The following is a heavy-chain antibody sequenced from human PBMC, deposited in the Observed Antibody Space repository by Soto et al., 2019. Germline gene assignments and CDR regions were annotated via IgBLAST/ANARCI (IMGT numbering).Heavy chain of an antibody. CDR2: IDYSGNI. D-gene: IGHD1-1*01. CDR3: ARHIHNQGFEYYFDS. V-gene: IGHV4-39*01. J-gene: IGHJ4*02. Sequence: SQTLSLTCNASGGSITSSGSAWGWIRQSPGKGLEWIGTIDYSGNIYYIPSLKSRITISVDTSKNQISLKLSSVTAADTAVYYCARHIHNQGFEYYFDSWGQGTLVTVSS. CDR1: GGSITSSGSA.